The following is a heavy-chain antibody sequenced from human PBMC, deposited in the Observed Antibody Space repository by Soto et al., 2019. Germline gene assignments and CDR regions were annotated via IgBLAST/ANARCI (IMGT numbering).Heavy chain of an antibody. CDR1: GGSISSGGYS. Sequence: PSETLSLTCAVSGGSISSGGYSWSWIRQPPGKGLEWIGYIYHSGSTYYNPSLKSRVTISVDRSKSQFSLKLSSVTAADTAVYYCARGGTIDCSSTSCPLLFDPWGQGTLVTVSS. CDR3: ARGGTIDCSSTSCPLLFDP. J-gene: IGHJ5*02. CDR2: IYHSGST. D-gene: IGHD2-2*01. V-gene: IGHV4-30-2*01.